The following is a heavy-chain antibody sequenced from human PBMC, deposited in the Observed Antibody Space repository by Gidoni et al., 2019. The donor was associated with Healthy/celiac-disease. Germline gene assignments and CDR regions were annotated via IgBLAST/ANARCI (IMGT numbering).Heavy chain of an antibody. D-gene: IGHD3-10*01. CDR3: ARDFGDTVTGDY. CDR2: IYYSGST. J-gene: IGHJ4*02. V-gene: IGHV4-59*01. Sequence: QVQLQESGPGLVKPSETLSLTCTVSGGSISSYYWSWIRQPPGKGLEWIGYIYYSGSTNYNPSLKSRVTISVDTSKNQFSLKLSSVTAADTAVYYCARDFGDTVTGDYWGQGTLVTVSS. CDR1: GGSISSYY.